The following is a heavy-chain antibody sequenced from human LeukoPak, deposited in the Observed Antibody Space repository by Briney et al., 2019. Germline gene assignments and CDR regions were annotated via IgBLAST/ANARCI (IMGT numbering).Heavy chain of an antibody. CDR3: ARGEGCSSTSCYLDY. CDR2: INHSGST. J-gene: IGHJ4*02. V-gene: IGHV4-34*01. Sequence: SETLSLTCAVYGGSFSGYYWSWIRQPPGKGLEWIGEINHSGSTNYNPSLKSRVTISVDTSKNQFSLKLSSVTAADTAVCYCARGEGCSSTSCYLDYWGQGTLVTVSS. CDR1: GGSFSGYY. D-gene: IGHD2-2*01.